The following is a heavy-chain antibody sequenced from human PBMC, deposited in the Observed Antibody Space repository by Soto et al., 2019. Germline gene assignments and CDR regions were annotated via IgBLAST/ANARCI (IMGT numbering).Heavy chain of an antibody. CDR3: AAIPRY. D-gene: IGHD2-2*02. Sequence: PSETLSLTCAVSGGSISSGGYSWSWIRQPPGKGLEWIGYIYHSGSTYYNPSLKSRVTISVDRSKNQFSLKLSSATAADTAVYYCAAIPRYWGQGTLVTVSS. V-gene: IGHV4-30-2*01. J-gene: IGHJ4*02. CDR1: GGSISSGGYS. CDR2: IYHSGST.